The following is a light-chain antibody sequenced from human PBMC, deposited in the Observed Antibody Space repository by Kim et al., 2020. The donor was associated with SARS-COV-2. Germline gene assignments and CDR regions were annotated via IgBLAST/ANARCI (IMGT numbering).Light chain of an antibody. CDR1: QSISSY. CDR2: FAS. CDR3: QQSYSTPWT. Sequence: DIQMTQSPSSLSASVGDRVTITCRASQSISSYLNWYQQKPGKAPKLLIYFASSLQSGVPSRFSGSGSGTDFTLTISSLQPEDFATYYCQQSYSTPWTFGQGTKVDIK. J-gene: IGKJ1*01. V-gene: IGKV1-39*01.